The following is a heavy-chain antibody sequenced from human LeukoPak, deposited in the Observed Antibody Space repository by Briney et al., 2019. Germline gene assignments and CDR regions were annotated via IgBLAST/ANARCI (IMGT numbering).Heavy chain of an antibody. Sequence: SQTLSLTCAVSGGSISSGGYSWSWIRQPPGKGLEWIGYIYHSGSTYYNPSLKSRVTISVDRSKNQFSLKLSSVTAADTAVYYCASNSRDPRLLNFDYWGQGTLVTVSS. J-gene: IGHJ4*02. CDR1: GGSISSGGYS. D-gene: IGHD3-22*01. V-gene: IGHV4-30-2*01. CDR2: IYHSGST. CDR3: ASNSRDPRLLNFDY.